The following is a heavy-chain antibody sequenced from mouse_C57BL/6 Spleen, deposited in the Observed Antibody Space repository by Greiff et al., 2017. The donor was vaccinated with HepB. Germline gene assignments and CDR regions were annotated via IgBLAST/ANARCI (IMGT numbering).Heavy chain of an antibody. CDR2: ISSGGSYT. D-gene: IGHD2-4*01. CDR3: ARQTITKYFDV. V-gene: IGHV5-6*01. J-gene: IGHJ1*03. Sequence: EVQGVESGGDLVKPGGSLKLSCAASGFTFSSYGMSWVRQTPDKRLGWVATISSGGSYTYYPDSVKGRFTISRDNAKNTLYLQMSSLKSEDTAMYYCARQTITKYFDVWGTGTTVTVSS. CDR1: GFTFSSYG.